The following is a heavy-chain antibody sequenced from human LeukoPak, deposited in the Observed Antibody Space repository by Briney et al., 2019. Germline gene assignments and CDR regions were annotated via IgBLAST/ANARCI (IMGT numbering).Heavy chain of an antibody. CDR3: AKDSDYSSLEY. CDR1: GFTFSSYA. V-gene: IGHV3-30-3*01. J-gene: IGHJ4*02. Sequence: PGGSLRLSCAASGFTFSSYAMHWVRQAPGKGLEWVAVISYDGSNKYYADSVKGRFTISRDNSKNTLYLQMNSLRAEDTAVYYCAKDSDYSSLEYWGQGTLVTVSS. CDR2: ISYDGSNK. D-gene: IGHD6-13*01.